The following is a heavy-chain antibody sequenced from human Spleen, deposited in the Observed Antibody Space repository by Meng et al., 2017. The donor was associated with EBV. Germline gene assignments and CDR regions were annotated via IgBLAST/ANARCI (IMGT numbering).Heavy chain of an antibody. Sequence: QVQLPGAGPGLWEPSGTLSLTCTVPGGSISSDNWWSWVRQPPGKGLEWIGEIWHSGTNYSPSLKSRVTISVDKSKNQFSLNLGFMTAADTAVYYCARDLRPWLGGFDAWGPGTLVTVSS. CDR2: IWHSGT. J-gene: IGHJ5*02. V-gene: IGHV4-4*02. CDR3: ARDLRPWLGGFDA. D-gene: IGHD3-10*01. CDR1: GGSISSDNW.